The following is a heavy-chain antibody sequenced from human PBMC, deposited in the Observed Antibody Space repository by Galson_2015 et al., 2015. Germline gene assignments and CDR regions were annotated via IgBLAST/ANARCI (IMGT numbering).Heavy chain of an antibody. J-gene: IGHJ4*02. Sequence: LRLSCAASGFTFSSHAMHWVRQAPGKGLEWVAVISYDGSNKYYADSVKGRFTISRDNSKNTLYLQMNSLRAEDTAVYYCASAPYYWGQGTLVTVSS. CDR2: ISYDGSNK. CDR1: GFTFSSHA. CDR3: ASAPYY. V-gene: IGHV3-30*01.